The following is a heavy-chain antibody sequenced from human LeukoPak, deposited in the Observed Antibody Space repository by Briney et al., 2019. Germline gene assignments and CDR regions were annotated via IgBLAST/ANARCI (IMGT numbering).Heavy chain of an antibody. CDR1: GYTFTDYY. CDR2: INPNSGGT. CDR3: ATRGYNYYGSGPTFIDY. D-gene: IGHD3-10*01. V-gene: IGHV1-2*02. J-gene: IGHJ4*02. Sequence: ASVKVSCKASGYTFTDYYMQWVRQARGPVLDCMGCINPNSGGTNYAQKFQGRVTMTRDTSISTAYMELSRLSSDDTAVYYCATRGYNYYGSGPTFIDYWGQGTLVTVSS.